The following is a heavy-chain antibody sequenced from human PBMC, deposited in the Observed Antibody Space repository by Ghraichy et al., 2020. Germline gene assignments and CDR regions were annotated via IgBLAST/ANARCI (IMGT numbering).Heavy chain of an antibody. CDR3: ARDTNGDYGDYFYHYDMDV. V-gene: IGHV3-9*01. CDR2: ISWNSGSI. CDR1: GFTFNDYA. J-gene: IGHJ6*02. D-gene: IGHD4-17*01. Sequence: PRLSCAASGFTFNDYAMYWVRQAPGKGLEWVSDISWNSGSIGYADSVKGRFIISRDNAKNSLYLQMNSLRAEDTALYYCARDTNGDYGDYFYHYDMDVRGPGTTVTVSS.